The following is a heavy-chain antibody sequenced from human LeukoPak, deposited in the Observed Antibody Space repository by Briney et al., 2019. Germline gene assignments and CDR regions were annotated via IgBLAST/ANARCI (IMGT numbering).Heavy chain of an antibody. CDR1: GFTFDDYA. CDR2: ISWNSGSI. CDR3: AKASYSSGWTAGDYFDY. D-gene: IGHD6-19*01. V-gene: IGHV3-9*01. Sequence: GGSLRLSCAASGFTFDDYAMPWVRQAPGKGLEWVSGISWNSGSIGYADSVKGRFTISRDNAKNSLYLQMNSLRAEDTALYYCAKASYSSGWTAGDYFDYWGQGTLVTVSS. J-gene: IGHJ4*02.